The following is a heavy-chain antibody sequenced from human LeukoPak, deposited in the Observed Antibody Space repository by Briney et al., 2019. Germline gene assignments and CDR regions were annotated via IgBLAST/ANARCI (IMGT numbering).Heavy chain of an antibody. CDR2: IKSKTDGGTT. Sequence: GGSLRLSCAASGLTFNKAWMGWVRQAPGKGLENIGRIKSKTDGGTTDYAAPVKGRFTISRDDSKNTLYLQMNSLESEDTAVYYCAKDRWGAVASFDYWGQGTLVTVSS. V-gene: IGHV3-15*01. J-gene: IGHJ4*02. CDR3: AKDRWGAVASFDY. D-gene: IGHD6-19*01. CDR1: GLTFNKAW.